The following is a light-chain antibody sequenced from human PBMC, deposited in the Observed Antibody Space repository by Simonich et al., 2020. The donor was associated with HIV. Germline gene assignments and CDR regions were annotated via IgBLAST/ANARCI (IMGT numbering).Light chain of an antibody. CDR1: QSVSSS. Sequence: EIVMTQSPATLSVSPGERATLSCRASQSVSSSLAWYQQKPGQAPRLIIYGASTRATGIPARFSGSGSGTEFTLTISSLEPEDFAVYYCQQRSNWIHTFGQGTKLEIK. J-gene: IGKJ2*01. CDR2: GAS. V-gene: IGKV3-15*01. CDR3: QQRSNWIHT.